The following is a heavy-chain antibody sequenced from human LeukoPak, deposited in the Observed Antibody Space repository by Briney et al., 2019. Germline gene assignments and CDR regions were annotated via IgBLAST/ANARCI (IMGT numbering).Heavy chain of an antibody. CDR3: ARHSSYSSGWFQDY. V-gene: IGHV4-39*01. D-gene: IGHD6-19*01. CDR1: GGSISSSSYY. Sequence: SETLSLTCTVSGGSISSSSYYWGWIRQPPGKGLEWIGTIYYSGSNYFNPSLKSRVSISVDTSKNQYSLILNSVTVADTAVYHCARHSSYSSGWFQDYWGQGTLVSVSS. J-gene: IGHJ4*02. CDR2: IYYSGSN.